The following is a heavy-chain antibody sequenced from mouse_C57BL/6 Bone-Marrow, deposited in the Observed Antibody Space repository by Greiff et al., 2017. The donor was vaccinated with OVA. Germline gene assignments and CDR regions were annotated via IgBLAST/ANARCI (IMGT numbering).Heavy chain of an antibody. D-gene: IGHD2-3*01. J-gene: IGHJ3*01. Sequence: EVQRVESGGGLVKPGGSLKLSCAASGFTFSSYAMSWVRQTPEKRLEWVATISAGGSYTYYPDNVKGRFTISRDNAKNNLYLQMSHLKSEDTAMYYCARFPDGSFAYWGQGTLVTVSA. CDR2: ISAGGSYT. CDR1: GFTFSSYA. CDR3: ARFPDGSFAY. V-gene: IGHV5-4*01.